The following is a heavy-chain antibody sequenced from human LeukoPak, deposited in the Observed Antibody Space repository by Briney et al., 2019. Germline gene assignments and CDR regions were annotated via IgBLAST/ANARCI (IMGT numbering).Heavy chain of an antibody. CDR1: GGPLSSHY. Sequence: SETLSLTCTVSGGPLSSHYWNWIRQPAGKGLEWIGRIYNSGTTNYNPSLESRVTISIDRSKNQFSLKLTSVTAADTAVYYCANSISMDFEYWGQGTLVTVSS. V-gene: IGHV4-4*07. J-gene: IGHJ4*02. CDR3: ANSISMDFEY. CDR2: IYNSGTT. D-gene: IGHD2/OR15-2a*01.